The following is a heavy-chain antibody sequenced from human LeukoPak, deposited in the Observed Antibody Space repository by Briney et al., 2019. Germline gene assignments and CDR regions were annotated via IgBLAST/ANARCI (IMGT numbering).Heavy chain of an antibody. J-gene: IGHJ4*02. Sequence: ASVKVSCKLSGYTLTQLSIHWVRQGPGKGLEWMGGFDPDDDEIIYAQKFQGRVTMTEDTSTETAYMELSSLRSDDTAVYYCASSEREVAIADYWGQGTLVTVSS. V-gene: IGHV1-24*01. CDR1: GYTLTQLS. CDR2: FDPDDDEI. D-gene: IGHD5-12*01. CDR3: ASSEREVAIADY.